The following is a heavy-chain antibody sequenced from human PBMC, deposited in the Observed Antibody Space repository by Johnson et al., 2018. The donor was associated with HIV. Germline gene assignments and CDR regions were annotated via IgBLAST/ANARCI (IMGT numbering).Heavy chain of an antibody. Sequence: VQLMESGGGLVQPGGSLRLSCAASGFTVSSYYMSWVRQAPGKGLEWVSVISSGGDTYYADSVRGRFTISRDNSKNTLYLQMNSLRAEDTAVYYCARACRDGYTCDAFDIWGQGTMVTVSS. V-gene: IGHV3-66*01. J-gene: IGHJ3*02. CDR1: GFTVSSYY. CDR2: ISSGGDT. D-gene: IGHD5-24*01. CDR3: ARACRDGYTCDAFDI.